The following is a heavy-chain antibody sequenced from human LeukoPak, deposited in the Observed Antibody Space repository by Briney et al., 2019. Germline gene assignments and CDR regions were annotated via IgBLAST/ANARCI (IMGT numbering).Heavy chain of an antibody. CDR3: ARDFTDYGGNPPGWFDP. J-gene: IGHJ5*02. CDR1: GGSISSSSYY. Sequence: PSETLSLTCTVSGGSISSSSYYWGWIRQPPGKGLEWIGSIYYSGSTYYNPSLKSRVTISVDTSKNQFSLKLSSVTTADTAVYYCARDFTDYGGNPPGWFDPWGQGTLVTVSS. CDR2: IYYSGST. D-gene: IGHD4-23*01. V-gene: IGHV4-39*07.